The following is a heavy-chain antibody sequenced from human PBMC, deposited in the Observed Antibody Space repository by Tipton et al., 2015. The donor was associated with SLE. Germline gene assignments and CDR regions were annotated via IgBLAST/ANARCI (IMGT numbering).Heavy chain of an antibody. CDR1: TCSVGYY. Sequence: TCSVGYYWSWIRQHPGKGLEWIGHIYHSGSTFYSPSLRSRVTISVDTSKNQFSLRLISVTAADTAVYYCAREKSGHGYFDSWGQGSLVTVSS. CDR2: IYHSGST. V-gene: IGHV4-31*02. J-gene: IGHJ4*02. D-gene: IGHD5-12*01. CDR3: AREKSGHGYFDS.